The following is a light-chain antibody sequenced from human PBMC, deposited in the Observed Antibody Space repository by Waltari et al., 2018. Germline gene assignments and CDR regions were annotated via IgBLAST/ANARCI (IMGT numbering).Light chain of an antibody. CDR2: DVS. V-gene: IGLV2-14*03. CDR1: ISDISAYKY. Sequence: QSALTQPASVSGSPGQSITIPCPGTISDISAYKYVFWYQQHPGKAPRLILYDVSSRPSGVPNRFSGSKSGNTASLTISGLQADDDADYYCSSYAGGNSLGIFGAGTKLTVL. J-gene: IGLJ2*01. CDR3: SSYAGGNSLGI.